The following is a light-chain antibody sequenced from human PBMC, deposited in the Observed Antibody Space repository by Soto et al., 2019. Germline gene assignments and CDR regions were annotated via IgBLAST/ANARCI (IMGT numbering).Light chain of an antibody. Sequence: QSVLTQPPSVSGAPGQRVTISCTGNSSNIGAGYDVHWYQQLPGTAHKLLIYGNSNRPSGVPDRFSGSKSGTSASLAITGLQYEDHADYYCQDYDSSLSGSVFGGGTKLTVL. CDR2: GNS. J-gene: IGLJ2*01. CDR3: QDYDSSLSGSV. V-gene: IGLV1-40*01. CDR1: SSNIGAGYD.